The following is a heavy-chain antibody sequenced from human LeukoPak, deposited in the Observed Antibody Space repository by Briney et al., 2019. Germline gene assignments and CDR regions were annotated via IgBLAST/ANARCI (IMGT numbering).Heavy chain of an antibody. Sequence: PSETLSLTCTVSGGSISSGGYYWSWIRQHPGKGLEWIGYIYYSGSTYYNPSLKSRVTISVDTSKNQFSLKLSSVTAADTAVYYCARGYCSSTSCSPGEYWGQGTLVTVSS. V-gene: IGHV4-31*03. J-gene: IGHJ4*02. D-gene: IGHD2-2*01. CDR2: IYYSGST. CDR3: ARGYCSSTSCSPGEY. CDR1: GGSISSGGYY.